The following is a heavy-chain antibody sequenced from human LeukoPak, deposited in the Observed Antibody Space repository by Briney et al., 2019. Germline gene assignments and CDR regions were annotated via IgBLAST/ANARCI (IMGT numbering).Heavy chain of an antibody. Sequence: SSETLSLTCTISGGSLIGYYWTWIRQPAGKGLEWIGRISSSGSTNYNPSLKSRVTMSVDTSKNQVSLRLSSVTAADTAVYYCARARSGWYFDYWGQGNLVTVSS. D-gene: IGHD6-19*01. CDR3: ARARSGWYFDY. J-gene: IGHJ4*02. V-gene: IGHV4-4*07. CDR1: GGSLIGYY. CDR2: ISSSGST.